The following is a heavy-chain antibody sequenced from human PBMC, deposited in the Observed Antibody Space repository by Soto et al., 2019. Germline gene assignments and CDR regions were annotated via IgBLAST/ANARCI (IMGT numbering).Heavy chain of an antibody. Sequence: SETLSLTCTFSGGSISSGDSYWSWIRQPPGKGLEWIGYIYYSGSTYYNPSLKSRGTISVDTSKNQFSLKLSSVTAADTAVYYFAMGYYYDNNGYYYVYPWFGPWGQGTLVTVSS. D-gene: IGHD3-22*01. CDR2: IYYSGST. V-gene: IGHV4-30-4*01. J-gene: IGHJ5*02. CDR1: GGSISSGDSY. CDR3: AMGYYYDNNGYYYVYPWFGP.